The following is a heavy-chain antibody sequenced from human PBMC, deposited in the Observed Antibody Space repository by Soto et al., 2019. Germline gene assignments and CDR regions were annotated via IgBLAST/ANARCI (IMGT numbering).Heavy chain of an antibody. J-gene: IGHJ6*02. D-gene: IGHD3-22*01. CDR1: GYTFTSYG. V-gene: IGHV1-18*04. CDR3: ARDDATYYYDSSGYYYGSGFYYYYGMDV. CDR2: ISAYNGNT. Sequence: ASVQVSCKDSGYTFTSYGISGVLHAPGQGLEWMGWISAYNGNTNYEQKLQARGTMTTDTTTSTAYMELRSPRSDDTAVYYCARDDATYYYDSSGYYYGSGFYYYYGMDVWGQGTTVTVSS.